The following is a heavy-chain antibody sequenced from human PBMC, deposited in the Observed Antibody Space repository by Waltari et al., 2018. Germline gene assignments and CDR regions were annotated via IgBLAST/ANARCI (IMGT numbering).Heavy chain of an antibody. CDR3: VRTDSSGYYYLDY. V-gene: IGHV4-4*09. CDR1: GGPISSYY. J-gene: IGHJ4*02. Sequence: QVQLQESGPGLVKPSETLSLTCTVPGGPISSYYWSWIRQPPGKGLEWIGYIYTSGSTNYNPSLKSRVTISVDTSKNQFSLKLSSVTAADTAVYYCVRTDSSGYYYLDYWGQGTLVTVSS. CDR2: IYTSGST. D-gene: IGHD3-22*01.